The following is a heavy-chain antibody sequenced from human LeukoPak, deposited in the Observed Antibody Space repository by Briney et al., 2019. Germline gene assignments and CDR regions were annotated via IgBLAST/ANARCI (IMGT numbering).Heavy chain of an antibody. J-gene: IGHJ4*02. Sequence: PSETLSLTCTVSGGSISSYYWSWIRQPPGKGLEWIGEINHSGSTNYNPSLKSRVTISVDTSKNQFSLKLSSVTTADTAVYFCARKDYYGSGSYGRWGQGTLVTVSS. CDR2: INHSGST. CDR3: ARKDYYGSGSYGR. D-gene: IGHD3-10*01. CDR1: GGSISSYY. V-gene: IGHV4-34*01.